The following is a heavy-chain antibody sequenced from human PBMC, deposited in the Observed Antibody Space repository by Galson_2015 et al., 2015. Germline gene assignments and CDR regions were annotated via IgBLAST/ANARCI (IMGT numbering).Heavy chain of an antibody. D-gene: IGHD6-13*01. CDR2: IWYDGSNK. CDR1: GFTFSSYG. V-gene: IGHV3-33*01. J-gene: IGHJ4*02. CDR3: ARDSDGVKGPAAGIVDY. Sequence: SLRLSCAASGFTFSSYGMHWVRQAPGKGLEWVAVIWYDGSNKYYADSVKGRFTISRDNSKNTLYLQMNSLRAEDTAVYYCARDSDGVKGPAAGIVDYWGQGTLVTVSS.